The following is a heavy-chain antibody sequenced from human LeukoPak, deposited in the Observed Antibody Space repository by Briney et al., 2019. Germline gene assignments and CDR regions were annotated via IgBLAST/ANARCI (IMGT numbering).Heavy chain of an antibody. V-gene: IGHV4-59*01. CDR3: ARTLNSGSSDY. Sequence: SETLSLTCTVSGDSLSPYYWSWTRQPPGKGLEWIGYIRYSGSTNYTPSLKSRIIILVDTSKNQFSLKLSSGTAADTAVYYCARTLNSGSSDYWGQGILVTVSS. D-gene: IGHD2-15*01. CDR2: IRYSGST. J-gene: IGHJ4*02. CDR1: GDSLSPYY.